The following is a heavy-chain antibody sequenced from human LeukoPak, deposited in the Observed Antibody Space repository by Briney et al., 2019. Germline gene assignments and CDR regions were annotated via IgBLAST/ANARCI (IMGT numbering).Heavy chain of an antibody. Sequence: GGSLRLSCEVSGFNFRDYYMNWVRQAPGKGLEWVSYISSSGSTIYYADSVKGRFTISRDNAKNSLYLQMNGLRAEDTAVYYCARSQGVVTNCDYWGQGTLVTVSS. CDR3: ARSQGVVTNCDY. CDR2: ISSSGSTI. V-gene: IGHV3-11*04. J-gene: IGHJ4*02. D-gene: IGHD2-21*02. CDR1: GFNFRDYY.